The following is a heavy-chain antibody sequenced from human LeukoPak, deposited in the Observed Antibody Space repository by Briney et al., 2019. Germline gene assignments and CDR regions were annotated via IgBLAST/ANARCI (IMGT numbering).Heavy chain of an antibody. V-gene: IGHV1-3*01. CDR1: GYTFTSYA. CDR3: ARDSGSGNNDY. CDR2: ISAGSGNT. Sequence: ASVTVSCTASGYTFTSYAIHWVRQAPGQRLEWMGWISAGSGNTKYSQNFQGRVTFISNTSATTAFMELSSLRSEDAAVYYCARDSGSGNNDYWGQGTLVTVSS. J-gene: IGHJ4*02. D-gene: IGHD1-26*01.